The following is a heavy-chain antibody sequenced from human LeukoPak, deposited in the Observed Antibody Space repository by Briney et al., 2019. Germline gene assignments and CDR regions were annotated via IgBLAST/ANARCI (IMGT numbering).Heavy chain of an antibody. V-gene: IGHV7-4-1*01. CDR2: INTYTGNP. CDR3: ARFVAAGGSGSFDP. Sequence: GASVKVSCKASGYTFTTYAMNWVRQAPGQGLEWMGWINTYTGNPTYAQDFTGRFVFSLDTSVSTAYLQIYSLKAEDTAVYYCARFVAAGGSGSFDPWGQGTLVTVSS. J-gene: IGHJ5*02. CDR1: GYTFTTYA. D-gene: IGHD6-13*01.